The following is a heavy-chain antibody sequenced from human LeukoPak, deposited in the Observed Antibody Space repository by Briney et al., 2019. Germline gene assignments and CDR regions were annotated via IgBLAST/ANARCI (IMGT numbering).Heavy chain of an antibody. CDR1: GYTFTGYY. CDR3: AKASYCTSTNCYEGFDS. V-gene: IGHV1-2*02. CDR2: INPNRGGT. Sequence: ASVKVSCKASGYTFTGYYMHWVRQAPGQGLEWMGWINPNRGGTNYAQKFQGRVTMTRDTSISTVYMELSRLRSDDTAVYSCAKASYCTSTNCYEGFDSWGQGTLVTVSS. D-gene: IGHD2-2*01. J-gene: IGHJ4*02.